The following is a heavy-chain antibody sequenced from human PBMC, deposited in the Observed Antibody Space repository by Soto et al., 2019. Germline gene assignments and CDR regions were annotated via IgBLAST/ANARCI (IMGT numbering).Heavy chain of an antibody. CDR2: ISSSSSYT. Sequence: GGSLRLSCAASGFTFSDYYMSWIRQAPGKGLEWVSYISSSSSYTNYADSVKGRFTISRDNAKNSLYLQMNSLRAEDTAVYYCARHAVSGYAPLLPNKWFDPWGQGTLVTVSS. V-gene: IGHV3-11*06. D-gene: IGHD5-12*01. CDR3: ARHAVSGYAPLLPNKWFDP. CDR1: GFTFSDYY. J-gene: IGHJ5*02.